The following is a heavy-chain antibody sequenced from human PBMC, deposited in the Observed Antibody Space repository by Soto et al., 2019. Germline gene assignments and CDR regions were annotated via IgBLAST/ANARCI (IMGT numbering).Heavy chain of an antibody. Sequence: QVQLVQSGDELKKPGASVKVSCKASVYTFTSYARPWVRQAPGQRLEWMVWINAGNGHTKYSRECRDRLSITMDTTAGTAYMGLRRLKDADTDVFDCARYFAVGLNDAVDFWGQGTMFTVSS. CDR3: ARYFAVGLNDAVDF. J-gene: IGHJ3*01. D-gene: IGHD3-9*01. CDR2: INAGNGHT. V-gene: IGHV1-3*01. CDR1: VYTFTSYA.